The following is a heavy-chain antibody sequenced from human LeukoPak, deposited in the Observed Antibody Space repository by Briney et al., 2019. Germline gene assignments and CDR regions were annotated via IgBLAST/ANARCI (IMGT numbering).Heavy chain of an antibody. CDR2: ISSSSSYI. CDR3: ARADQWGDYYFDY. CDR1: GFTFSSYS. V-gene: IGHV3-21*01. Sequence: GGSLRLSRAASGFTFSSYSMNWVRQAPGKGLEWVSSISSSSSYIYYADSVKGRFTISRDNAQNSLFLQMNSLRVDDTAVYYCARADQWGDYYFDYWGQGTLVTVSS. J-gene: IGHJ4*02. D-gene: IGHD2-21*01.